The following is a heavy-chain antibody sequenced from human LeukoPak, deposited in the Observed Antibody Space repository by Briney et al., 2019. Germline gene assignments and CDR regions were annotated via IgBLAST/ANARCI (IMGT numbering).Heavy chain of an antibody. J-gene: IGHJ5*02. Sequence: ASVKVSCKASGYTFTSYDINWVRQATGQGLEWMGWMNPNSGNTGYARKFQGRVTMTRNTSISTAYMELSSLRSEDTAVYYCARGAGAGTGNWFDPWGQGTLVTVSS. V-gene: IGHV1-8*01. CDR1: GYTFTSYD. D-gene: IGHD6-19*01. CDR3: ARGAGAGTGNWFDP. CDR2: MNPNSGNT.